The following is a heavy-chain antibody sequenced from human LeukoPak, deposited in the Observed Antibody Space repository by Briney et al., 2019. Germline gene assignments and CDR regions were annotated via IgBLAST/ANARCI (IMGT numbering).Heavy chain of an antibody. D-gene: IGHD6-13*01. CDR3: AKDSSAGSNPYFDY. J-gene: IGHJ4*02. CDR2: ISWNSGDI. V-gene: IGHV3-9*01. Sequence: GGSLRLSCAASGLTFDGFAMHWVRQAPGKGLEWVSGISWNSGDIGYADSVKGRFTISRDNAKKSLYLEMNSLRAEDTALYYCAKDSSAGSNPYFDYWGQGTLVTVSS. CDR1: GLTFDGFA.